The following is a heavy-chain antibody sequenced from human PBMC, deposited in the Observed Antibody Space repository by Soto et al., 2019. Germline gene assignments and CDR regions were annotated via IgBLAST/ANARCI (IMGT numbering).Heavy chain of an antibody. Sequence: VQLVESGGGFVKPGGSLRLSCAASGFTFSNAWINWVRQAPGKGLEWISYIDTSGTKIYYADSVKGRFTITRDNAKNSLYLEMNSLRDEDTAVYYCASHYDMWSGYLSPVDYWGQGTLVTVSS. J-gene: IGHJ4*02. CDR3: ASHYDMWSGYLSPVDY. CDR1: GFTFSNAW. D-gene: IGHD3-3*01. V-gene: IGHV3-11*01. CDR2: IDTSGTKI.